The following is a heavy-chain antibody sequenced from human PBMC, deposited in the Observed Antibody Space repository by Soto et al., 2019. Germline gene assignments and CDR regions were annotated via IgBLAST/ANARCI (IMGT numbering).Heavy chain of an antibody. V-gene: IGHV4-39*01. J-gene: IGHJ6*02. CDR2: IYYSGST. CDR1: GFSISSSSYY. Sequence: XESLSLTCPVAGFSISSSSYYWGWKRQPPGKGLEWIGSIYYSGSTYYNPSLKSRVTISVDTSKNQFSLKLSSVTAADTAVYYCAKRFEYGMDVWGQGPTVTVSS. CDR3: AKRFEYGMDV.